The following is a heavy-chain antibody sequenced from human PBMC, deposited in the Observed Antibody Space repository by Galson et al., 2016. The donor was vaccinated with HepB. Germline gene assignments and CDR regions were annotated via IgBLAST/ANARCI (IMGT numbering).Heavy chain of an antibody. J-gene: IGHJ5*02. CDR2: IYSNDDK. V-gene: IGHV2-5*01. D-gene: IGHD1-14*01. Sequence: PALVKPTQTLTLTCSFSGFSFTTSGLRVGWIRQPPGKALEWLALIYSNDDKSYSPSLKNRLTITKDTSKNQVVLTLANVDPVDTGTYFCAHGSGWGFDPWGQGTLVTVSP. CDR3: AHGSGWGFDP. CDR1: GFSFTTSGLR.